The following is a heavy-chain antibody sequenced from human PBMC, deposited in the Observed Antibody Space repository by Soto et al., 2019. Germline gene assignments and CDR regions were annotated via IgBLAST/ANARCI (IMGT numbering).Heavy chain of an antibody. CDR1: GFTFSSYA. J-gene: IGHJ3*02. CDR2: ISGSGGST. D-gene: IGHD3-16*02. CDR3: AKENYDYVWGSYRGAFDI. Sequence: GGSLRFSCAASGFTFSSYAMSWVRQAPGKGLEWVSAISGSGGSTYYADSVKGRFTISRDNSKNTLYLQMNSLRAEDTAVYYCAKENYDYVWGSYRGAFDIWGQGTMVTVSS. V-gene: IGHV3-23*01.